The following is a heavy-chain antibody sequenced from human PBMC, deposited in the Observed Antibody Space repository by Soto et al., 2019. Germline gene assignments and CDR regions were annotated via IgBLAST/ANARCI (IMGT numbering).Heavy chain of an antibody. D-gene: IGHD6-13*01. CDR2: IVPIYRTA. J-gene: IGHJ4*02. CDR1: GGTFSSYR. Sequence: QVQLVQSGAEVKXXXXXVKVSCKASGGTFSSYRINWVRQAPGQGLEWVGGIVPIYRTADYAQKFQGRVTITADESARTAYMELRSLKSQDTAVYYCARDSGAKLSSSWGQGTLVTVSS. V-gene: IGHV1-69*01. CDR3: ARDSGAKLSSS.